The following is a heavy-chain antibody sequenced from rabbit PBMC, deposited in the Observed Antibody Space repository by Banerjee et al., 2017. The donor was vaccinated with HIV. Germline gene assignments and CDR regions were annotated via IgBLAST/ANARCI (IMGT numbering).Heavy chain of an antibody. CDR3: ARGAGYAGYADATHFVL. V-gene: IGHV1S45*01. Sequence: QEQLEESGGDLVKPEGSLTLTCTASGFSFSSSYWICWVRQAPGKGLEWIACIYAGSSGSTYYASWAKGRFTISKTSSTTVTLQMTSLTAADTATYFCARGAGYAGYADATHFVLWGPGTLVTVS. CDR1: GFSFSSSYW. D-gene: IGHD6-1*01. J-gene: IGHJ4*01. CDR2: IYAGSSGST.